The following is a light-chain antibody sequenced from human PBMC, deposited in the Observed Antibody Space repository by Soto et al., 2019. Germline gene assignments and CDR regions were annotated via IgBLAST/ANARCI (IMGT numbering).Light chain of an antibody. CDR3: QQYHNLPFS. J-gene: IGKJ3*01. V-gene: IGKV1-33*01. CDR2: DAS. Sequence: DIQLTQSPSSLSASAGDRVTITCQASQDITNYLNWYQKKPGKAPKLLIYDASNLETGVPSRFSGSGSGTDFTLSISSRQPEDIATYYCQQYHNLPFSFGPGTKVNIK. CDR1: QDITNY.